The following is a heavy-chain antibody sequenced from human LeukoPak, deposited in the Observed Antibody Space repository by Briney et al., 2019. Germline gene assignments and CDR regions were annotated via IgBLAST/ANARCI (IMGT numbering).Heavy chain of an antibody. J-gene: IGHJ5*02. Sequence: GGSLRLSCAASGFTFSSYAMSWVRQAPGKGLEWVSAISGSGGSTYYADSVKGRFTISRDNSKNTLHLQMNSLRAEDTAVYYCAKETVSRYCSSTSCYHWFDPWGQGTLVTVSS. CDR1: GFTFSSYA. D-gene: IGHD2-2*01. CDR2: ISGSGGST. V-gene: IGHV3-23*01. CDR3: AKETVSRYCSSTSCYHWFDP.